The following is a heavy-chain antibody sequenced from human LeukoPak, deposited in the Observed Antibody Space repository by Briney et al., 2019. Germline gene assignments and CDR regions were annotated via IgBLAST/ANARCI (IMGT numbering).Heavy chain of an antibody. CDR3: AREPDIVVVPAALDNWFDP. J-gene: IGHJ5*02. Sequence: SETLSLTCAVYGGSFSGYYWSWIRQPPGKGLEWIGEINHSGSTNYNPSLKSRVTISVDTSKNQFSLKLSSVTAADTAAYYCAREPDIVVVPAALDNWFDPWGQGTLVTVSS. CDR1: GGSFSGYY. CDR2: INHSGST. V-gene: IGHV4-34*01. D-gene: IGHD2-2*01.